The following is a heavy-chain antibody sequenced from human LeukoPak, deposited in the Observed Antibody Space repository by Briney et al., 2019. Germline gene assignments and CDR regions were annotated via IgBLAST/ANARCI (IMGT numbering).Heavy chain of an antibody. Sequence: GGSLRLSCAASGLTFTSYGISWVRQAPGQGLEWMGWISAYNGNTNYAQKLQGRVTMTTDTSTSTAYMELRSLRSDDTAVYYCARLDLGSSDYWGQGTLVTVSS. CDR3: ARLDLGSSDY. V-gene: IGHV1-18*01. CDR1: GLTFTSYG. D-gene: IGHD6-6*01. CDR2: ISAYNGNT. J-gene: IGHJ4*02.